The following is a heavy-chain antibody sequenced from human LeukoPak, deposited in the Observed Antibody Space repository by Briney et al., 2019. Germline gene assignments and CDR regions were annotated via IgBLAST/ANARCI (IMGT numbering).Heavy chain of an antibody. J-gene: IGHJ4*02. CDR1: GGSISSGSYY. D-gene: IGHD4-17*01. Sequence: PSETLSLTCTVSGGSISSGSYYWSWIRQPPGKGLEWIGSIYYSGSTYYNPSLKSRVTISVDTSKNQFSLKLSSVTAADTAVYYCAGGPGGEYFDYWGQGTLVTVSS. V-gene: IGHV4-39*07. CDR3: AGGPGGEYFDY. CDR2: IYYSGST.